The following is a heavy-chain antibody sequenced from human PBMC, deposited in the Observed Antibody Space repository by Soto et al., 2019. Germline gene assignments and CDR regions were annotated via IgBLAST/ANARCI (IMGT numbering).Heavy chain of an antibody. Sequence: GGSLRLSCAASGFTFSTYGMHWVRQAPGKGLEWVALISYDGSDKYYADSVKGRFTISRDNFKNTLYLQMNSLSPEETAVYSCVKDDPYNRGKNYYNFGMNVWGQGARVTVSS. CDR1: GFTFSTYG. V-gene: IGHV3-30*18. CDR2: ISYDGSDK. J-gene: IGHJ6*02. D-gene: IGHD1-1*01. CDR3: VKDDPYNRGKNYYNFGMNV.